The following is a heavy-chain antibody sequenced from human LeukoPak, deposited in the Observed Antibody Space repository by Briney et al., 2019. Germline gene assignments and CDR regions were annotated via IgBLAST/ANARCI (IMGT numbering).Heavy chain of an antibody. J-gene: IGHJ6*02. Sequence: ASVKVSRKASGYTFTSYDINWVRQATGQGLEWMGWMNPNSGNTGYAQKFQGRVTMTRNTSISTAYMELSSLRSEDTAVYYCARGRLLWFGELLSDYYYYGMDVWGQGTTVTVSS. CDR1: GYTFTSYD. CDR2: MNPNSGNT. CDR3: ARGRLLWFGELLSDYYYYGMDV. V-gene: IGHV1-8*01. D-gene: IGHD3-10*01.